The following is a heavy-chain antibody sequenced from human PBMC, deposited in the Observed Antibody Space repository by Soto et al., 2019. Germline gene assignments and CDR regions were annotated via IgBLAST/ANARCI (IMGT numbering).Heavy chain of an antibody. V-gene: IGHV3-30-3*01. Sequence: GGSLRLSCAASGFTFSSYAMHWVRQAPGKGLEWVSFISYDGSNKYYADSVKGRFTISRDNSKNTLYLQMNSLRAEDKAVYYCAREIVVNSSPPRTVYYYYGMHXWGQATRLTVS. CDR3: AREIVVNSSPPRTVYYYYGMHX. D-gene: IGHD2-15*01. J-gene: IGHJ6*02. CDR2: ISYDGSNK. CDR1: GFTFSSYA.